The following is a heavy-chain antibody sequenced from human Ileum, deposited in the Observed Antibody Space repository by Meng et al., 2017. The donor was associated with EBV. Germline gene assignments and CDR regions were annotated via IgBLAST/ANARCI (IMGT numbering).Heavy chain of an antibody. D-gene: IGHD3-10*01. J-gene: IGHJ4*02. V-gene: IGHV4-4*02. CDR2: IYYSGST. CDR1: GGSISSSNW. CDR3: ARGYGSGRDYFDY. Sequence: QGQLQESGPGLVKPSGTLSLPCAVPGGSISSSNWWNWVRQPPGKGLEWIGEIYYSGSTIYNPSLKSRVTISVDKSKNLFSLKLSSVTAADTAVYYCARGYGSGRDYFDYWGQGTLVTVSS.